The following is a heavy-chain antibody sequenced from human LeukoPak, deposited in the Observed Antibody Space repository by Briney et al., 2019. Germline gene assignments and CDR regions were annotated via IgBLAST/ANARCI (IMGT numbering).Heavy chain of an antibody. D-gene: IGHD1-26*01. CDR3: ARLGRSIIVGATRGRGFVC. J-gene: IGHJ4*02. CDR2: INHSGST. CDR1: GGSFSGYY. Sequence: SETLSLTCAVYGGSFSGYYWSWIRQPPGKGLEWNGEINHSGSTNYNPSLKSRVTISVDTSQNQFSLNLSSVTAADTAVYYCARLGRSIIVGATRGRGFVCWGQGTLVSVSS. V-gene: IGHV4-34*01.